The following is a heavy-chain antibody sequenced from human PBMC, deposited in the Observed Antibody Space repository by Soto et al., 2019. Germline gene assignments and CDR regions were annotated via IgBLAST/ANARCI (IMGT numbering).Heavy chain of an antibody. CDR2: IDPSDSYT. V-gene: IGHV5-10-1*01. CDR1: GYSFTSYW. J-gene: IGHJ3*02. D-gene: IGHD5-18*01. CDR3: ARQGGDLQLWPPGGAFDI. Sequence: PGESLKISCKGSGYSFTSYWISWVRQMPGKGLEWMGRIDPSDSYTNYSPSFQGHVTISADKSISTAYLQWSSLKASDTAMYYCARQGGDLQLWPPGGAFDIWGHGTMVTVSS.